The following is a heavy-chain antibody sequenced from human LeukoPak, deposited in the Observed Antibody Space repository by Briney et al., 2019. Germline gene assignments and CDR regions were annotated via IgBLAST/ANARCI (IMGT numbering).Heavy chain of an antibody. V-gene: IGHV4-34*01. CDR3: ASGEDTAMVDY. D-gene: IGHD5-18*01. J-gene: IGHJ4*02. Sequence: SETLSLTCAVSGGSISSGGYYWSWIRQPPGKGLEWIGEINHSGSTNYNPSLKSRVTISVDTSKNQFSLKLSSVTAADTAVYYCASGEDTAMVDYWGQGTLVTVSS. CDR2: INHSGST. CDR1: GGSISSGGYY.